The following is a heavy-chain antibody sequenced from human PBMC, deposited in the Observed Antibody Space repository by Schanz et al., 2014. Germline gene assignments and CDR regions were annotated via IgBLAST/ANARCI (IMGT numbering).Heavy chain of an antibody. J-gene: IGHJ4*02. Sequence: QVQLVESGGGVVQPGRSLRLSCAAYGFTFSSYAMHWVRQAPGKGLEWVAVISYDGSNKYYADSVKGRFTISRDNSKNTLYLQMNSLRAEDTSVYYCARDSGYCSGGSCLTFDYWGQGTLVTVSS. CDR2: ISYDGSNK. CDR1: GFTFSSYA. CDR3: ARDSGYCSGGSCLTFDY. V-gene: IGHV3-30-3*01. D-gene: IGHD2-15*01.